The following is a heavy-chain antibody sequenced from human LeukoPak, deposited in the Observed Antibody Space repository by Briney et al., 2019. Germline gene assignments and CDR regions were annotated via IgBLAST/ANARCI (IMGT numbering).Heavy chain of an antibody. D-gene: IGHD5-18*01. CDR2: IFYNGAT. CDR3: ARGGYSHGYSTLDR. Sequence: SETLSLTCTVSGGSTSGNYWSWIRQPPGKRLEWIGYIFYNGATKYNPTLESRVTMSVDTSKDQFSLKLSSVTAADTAVYYCARGGYSHGYSTLDRWGQGTLVTVSS. J-gene: IGHJ5*02. V-gene: IGHV4-59*01. CDR1: GGSTSGNY.